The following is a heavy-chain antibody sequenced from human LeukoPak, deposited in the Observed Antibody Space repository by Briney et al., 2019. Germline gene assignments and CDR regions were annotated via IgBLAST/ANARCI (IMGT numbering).Heavy chain of an antibody. Sequence: GGSLRLSCAASGFTFDDYAMHWVRQAPGKGLEWVSGISWNSGSIGYADSVKGRFTISRDNAKNSLYLQMNSLRAEDTAVYYCARGSGSSDDAFDIWGQGTMVTVSS. D-gene: IGHD1-26*01. J-gene: IGHJ3*02. CDR3: ARGSGSSDDAFDI. V-gene: IGHV3-9*01. CDR2: ISWNSGSI. CDR1: GFTFDDYA.